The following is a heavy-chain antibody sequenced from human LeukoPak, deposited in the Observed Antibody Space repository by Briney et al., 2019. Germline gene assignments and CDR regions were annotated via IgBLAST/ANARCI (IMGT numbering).Heavy chain of an antibody. CDR1: GGSISSSNYY. J-gene: IGHJ3*02. V-gene: IGHV4-39*01. D-gene: IGHD5-18*01. CDR2: IYYSGST. Sequence: SETLSLTXTVSGGSISSSNYYWGWIRQPPGKGLEWIGSIYYSGSTYYNPSLKSRVTISADTSKNQFSLKLSSVTAADTAVYYCARPDQRGYTYGYSAFDIWGQGTMVTVSS. CDR3: ARPDQRGYTYGYSAFDI.